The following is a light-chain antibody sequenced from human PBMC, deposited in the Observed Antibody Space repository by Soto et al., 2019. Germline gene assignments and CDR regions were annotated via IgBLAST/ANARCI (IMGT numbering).Light chain of an antibody. CDR2: DVS. CDR3: CSYAGTYTLSV. V-gene: IGLV2-11*01. J-gene: IGLJ1*01. CDR1: SSDVGGYNY. Sequence: QSALTQPRSVSGSPGQSVTLSCTGTSSDVGGYNYVSWYQHHPGKAPKLMIYDVSKRPSGVPDRFSGSKSGNTASLTISGLQAEDEADYYCCSYAGTYTLSVFGTGTKLTVL.